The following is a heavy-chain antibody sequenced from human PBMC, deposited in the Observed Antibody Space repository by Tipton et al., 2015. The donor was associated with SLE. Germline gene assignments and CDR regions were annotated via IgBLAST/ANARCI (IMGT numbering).Heavy chain of an antibody. CDR1: GYSVSSTYY. Sequence: GLVKPSETLSLTCTVSGYSVSSTYYWGYVRQSPGKGLEWIGSISGAGRASHYTPSLQSRVTISGDTSKNQFSLTLTSVTAEDMAFYYCVGSHDEPFIFHYWGHGTLVTVSS. CDR2: ISGAGRA. CDR3: VGSHDEPFIFHY. D-gene: IGHD1-14*01. J-gene: IGHJ4*01. V-gene: IGHV4-38-2*02.